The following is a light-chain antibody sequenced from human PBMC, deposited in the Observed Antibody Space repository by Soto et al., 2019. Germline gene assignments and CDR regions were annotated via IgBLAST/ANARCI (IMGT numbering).Light chain of an antibody. J-gene: IGKJ3*01. Sequence: EIVLTQSPATLSVSPGERATLSCRASQSVNNNLAWYQQKPGQAPRLLIYGASIRATGIPARFSGSESGTELTLTLSSLQSEAFAVYYCQRYNNWPLFTFGPGTKVDIK. CDR2: GAS. CDR3: QRYNNWPLFT. CDR1: QSVNNN. V-gene: IGKV3-15*01.